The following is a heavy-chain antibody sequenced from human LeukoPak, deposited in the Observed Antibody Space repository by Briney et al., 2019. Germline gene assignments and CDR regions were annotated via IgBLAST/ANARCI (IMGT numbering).Heavy chain of an antibody. CDR1: GFTFSIYW. D-gene: IGHD2-21*02. V-gene: IGHV3-7*01. CDR2: IKQDGSEK. CDR3: ARVVVVTDFDY. J-gene: IGHJ4*02. Sequence: GGSLRLSCAASGFTFSIYWMSWVRQAPGKGLEWVANIKQDGSEKYYVDSVKGRFTISRDNAKNSLYLQMNSLRAEDTAVYYCARVVVVTDFDYWGQGTLVTVSS.